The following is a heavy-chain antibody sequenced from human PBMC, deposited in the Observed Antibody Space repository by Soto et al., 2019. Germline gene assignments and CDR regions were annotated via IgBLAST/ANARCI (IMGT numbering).Heavy chain of an antibody. V-gene: IGHV1-69*01. Sequence: QVQLLQSGAEVKKPGSSVKVSCKASGVTFSSYAISWVRQAPGQGLEWMGGIIPIFGTANYAQKVQGRVTITADESTSTVYMELRSLRYEDTYLYYCERGAAAAVIYSFDYWGQGTLVTVSS. CDR1: GVTFSSYA. CDR3: ERGAAAAVIYSFDY. D-gene: IGHD6-13*01. J-gene: IGHJ4*02. CDR2: IIPIFGTA.